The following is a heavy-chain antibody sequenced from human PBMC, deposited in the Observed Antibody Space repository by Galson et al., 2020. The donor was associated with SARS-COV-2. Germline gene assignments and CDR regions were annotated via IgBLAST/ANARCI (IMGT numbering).Heavy chain of an antibody. V-gene: IGHV4-59*01. J-gene: IGHJ3*02. CDR2: SYYSGST. D-gene: IGHD6-13*01. CDR3: ARTTAAAADVFDI. CDR1: GGSISGYY. Sequence: ETSETLSLTCTVSGGSISGYYWSWIRQPPGKGLEWIGYSYYSGSTNYNPPLKSRVTISVDTSKNQFSLKLISVTAADTAVYYCARTTAAAADVFDIWGQGTMVTVSS.